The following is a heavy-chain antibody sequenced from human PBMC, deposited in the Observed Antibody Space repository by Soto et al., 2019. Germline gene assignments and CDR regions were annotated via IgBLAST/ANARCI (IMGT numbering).Heavy chain of an antibody. V-gene: IGHV3-30*18. CDR2: ISYDGSNK. CDR1: GFTFSSYG. Sequence: PGGSLRLSCAASGFTFSSYGVHWVRQAPGKGLEWVAVISYDGSNKYYADSVKGRFTISRDNSKNTLYLQMNSLRAEDTALYYCAKKDTAMVHYDYWGQGTLVTVSS. J-gene: IGHJ4*02. D-gene: IGHD5-18*01. CDR3: AKKDTAMVHYDY.